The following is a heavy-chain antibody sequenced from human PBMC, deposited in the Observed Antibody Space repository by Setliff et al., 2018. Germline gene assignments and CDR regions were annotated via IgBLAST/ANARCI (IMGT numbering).Heavy chain of an antibody. J-gene: IGHJ4*02. Sequence: PSETLSLTCSVSGGSIDSHYWSWIRQPPGKGLEWIGSIYYSGNTNYNPSLKSRVTISIDTSKNQFSLKLCSVTAADTAVYSCATVSISARQPPPDYWGQGTLVTVSS. CDR1: GGSIDSHY. D-gene: IGHD6-6*01. CDR2: IYYSGNT. CDR3: ATVSISARQPPPDY. V-gene: IGHV4-59*11.